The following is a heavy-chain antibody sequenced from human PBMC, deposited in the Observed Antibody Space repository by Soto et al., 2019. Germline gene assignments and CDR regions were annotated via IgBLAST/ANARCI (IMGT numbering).Heavy chain of an antibody. D-gene: IGHD2-15*01. J-gene: IGHJ6*02. Sequence: GSVKVSCKAAGYTVTTYYIHWVRQAPGQGLEWMGIINSSGGSTTYAQKFQGRVTMTRDTSTSTVYMELSSLRSEDTAVYYCVRDGRYCSGGRCGSDYFGLDVWGQGTTVTVSS. V-gene: IGHV1-46*01. CDR3: VRDGRYCSGGRCGSDYFGLDV. CDR1: GYTVTTYY. CDR2: INSSGGST.